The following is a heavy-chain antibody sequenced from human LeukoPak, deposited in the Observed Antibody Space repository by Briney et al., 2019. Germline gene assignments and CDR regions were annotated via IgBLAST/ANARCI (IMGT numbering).Heavy chain of an antibody. J-gene: IGHJ5*02. CDR3: ARFGAPSRNRGWYDQ. D-gene: IGHD3-16*01. CDR2: ISDT. CDR1: GYGFPGYW. Sequence: GESLKISCKGSGYGFPGYWIAWLRQMPGKGLEWMRIISDTYYSPSCQGQVTISVDKSISTAYLQWSSLKASDTAMYYCARFGAPSRNRGWYDQWGQGTLVTVSS. V-gene: IGHV5-51*01.